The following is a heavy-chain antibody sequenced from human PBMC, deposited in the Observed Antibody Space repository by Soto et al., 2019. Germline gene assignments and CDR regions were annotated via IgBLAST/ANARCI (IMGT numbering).Heavy chain of an antibody. D-gene: IGHD3-22*01. V-gene: IGHV3-48*02. J-gene: IGHJ4*02. CDR3: ARGIHTMIVVVPPGFCDY. Sequence: EVQLVESGGGLVQPGGSLRLSCAASGFTFSRYRMNWVRQAPGKGLEWVSYISSSSSTIYYADSVKGRFTISRDNAKNSLYLQMNSLRDEVTAVYYCARGIHTMIVVVPPGFCDYWGQGTLVTVSS. CDR1: GFTFSRYR. CDR2: ISSSSSTI.